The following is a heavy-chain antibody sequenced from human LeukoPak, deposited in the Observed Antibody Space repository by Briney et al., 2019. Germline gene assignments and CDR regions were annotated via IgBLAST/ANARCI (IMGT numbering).Heavy chain of an antibody. CDR3: ARADGYCRSSSCYSSNWFDP. D-gene: IGHD2-15*01. V-gene: IGHV4-59*01. CDR1: GGSISSYY. Sequence: SSETLSLTCTVSGGSISSYYWSWIRQPPGKGLEWIGYIYYSGSTNYNPSLKSRVTISVDTSKNQFSLKLSSVTAADTAVYYCARADGYCRSSSCYSSNWFDPWGQGTLVTVSS. J-gene: IGHJ5*02. CDR2: IYYSGST.